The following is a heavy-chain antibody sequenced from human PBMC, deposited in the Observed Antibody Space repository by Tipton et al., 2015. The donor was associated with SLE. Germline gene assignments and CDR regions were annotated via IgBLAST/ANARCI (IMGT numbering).Heavy chain of an antibody. CDR2: IRYDGSNK. D-gene: IGHD3-10*01. CDR3: AKRSTYYYGSGTPIRSHWFDP. CDR1: GFTFSSYG. Sequence: SLRLSCAASGFTFSSYGMHWVRQAPGKGLEWVAFIRYDGSNKYYADSVKGRFTISRDNSKNTLYLQMNSLRAEDTAVYYCAKRSTYYYGSGTPIRSHWFDPWGQGTLVTVSS. V-gene: IGHV3-30*02. J-gene: IGHJ5*02.